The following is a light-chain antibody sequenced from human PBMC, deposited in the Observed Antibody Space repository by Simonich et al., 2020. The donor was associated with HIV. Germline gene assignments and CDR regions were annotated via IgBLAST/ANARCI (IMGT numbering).Light chain of an antibody. J-gene: IGKJ5*01. Sequence: DIQMTQSPSTLSASVGDRMTLTCRASQSIMCWLAWYQQKPGKATKLLIYKASSLESWVPSRFSGSGSGTEFTLTVSSLQPDDFATYYCQQYNTFPLTFGQGTRLEIK. CDR3: QQYNTFPLT. V-gene: IGKV1-5*03. CDR1: QSIMCW. CDR2: KAS.